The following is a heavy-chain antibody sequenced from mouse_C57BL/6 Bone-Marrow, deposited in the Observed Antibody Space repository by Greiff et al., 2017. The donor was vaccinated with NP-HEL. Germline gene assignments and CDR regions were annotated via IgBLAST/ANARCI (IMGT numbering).Heavy chain of an antibody. Sequence: QVQLQQPGAELVKPGASVKLSCKASGYTFTSYWMHWVKQRPGQGLEWIGMIHPNSGSTNYNEKFKSKAILTVDKSSSTAYMQRSSLTSEDSAVYYCARTTVVLDYWGQGTTLTVSS. D-gene: IGHD1-1*01. V-gene: IGHV1-64*01. CDR1: GYTFTSYW. J-gene: IGHJ2*01. CDR2: IHPNSGST. CDR3: ARTTVVLDY.